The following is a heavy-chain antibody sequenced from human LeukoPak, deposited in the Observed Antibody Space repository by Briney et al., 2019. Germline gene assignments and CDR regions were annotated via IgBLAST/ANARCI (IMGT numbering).Heavy chain of an antibody. D-gene: IGHD2-2*01. Sequence: ASVKVSCKASGGTFSSYAISWVRQAPGQGLEWMGGIIPIFGTANYAQKFQGRVTITTDESTSTAYMELSSLRSEDTAVYYCVGRYRGSDIVVVPASYFDYWGQGTLVTVSS. CDR2: IIPIFGTA. CDR1: GGTFSSYA. V-gene: IGHV1-69*05. CDR3: VGRYRGSDIVVVPASYFDY. J-gene: IGHJ4*02.